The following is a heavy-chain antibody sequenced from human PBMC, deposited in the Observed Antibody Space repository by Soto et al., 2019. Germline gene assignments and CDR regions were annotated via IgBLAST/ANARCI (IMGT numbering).Heavy chain of an antibody. J-gene: IGHJ4*02. CDR1: GYTFTGHY. CDR3: GRGRSGQLVVFY. V-gene: IGHV1-2*02. D-gene: IGHD3-10*01. Sequence: ASVKVSCKASGYTFTGHYIHWVRQAPGQGPEWMGEIGPASGDTRYAQKFQGRVTMTRDTSITTAYMELNNLSPDDTAVYYCGRGRSGQLVVFYWGQGTLVTVSS. CDR2: IGPASGDT.